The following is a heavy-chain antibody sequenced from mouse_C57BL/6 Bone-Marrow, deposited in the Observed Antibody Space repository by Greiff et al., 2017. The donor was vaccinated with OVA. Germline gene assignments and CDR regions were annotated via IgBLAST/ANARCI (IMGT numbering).Heavy chain of an antibody. CDR2: IDPETGGT. J-gene: IGHJ2*01. CDR3: TRGYGNYDY. Sequence: VQLQQSGAELVRPGASVTLSCKASGYTFTDYEMHWVKQTPVHGLEWIGAIDPETGGTAYNQKFKGKAILTADKSSSTAYMELRSLTSEDAAVDYCTRGYGNYDYWGQGTTLTVSS. CDR1: GYTFTDYE. V-gene: IGHV1-15*01. D-gene: IGHD2-1*01.